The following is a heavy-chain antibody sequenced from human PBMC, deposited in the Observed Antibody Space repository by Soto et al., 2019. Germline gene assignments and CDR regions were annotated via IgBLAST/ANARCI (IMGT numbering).Heavy chain of an antibody. CDR1: GGSISSSNW. V-gene: IGHV4-4*02. CDR2: IYHSGST. CDR3: ARARTVPGQQPSVMDV. D-gene: IGHD6-13*01. Sequence: SETLSLTCAVSGGSISSSNWWSWVRQPPGKGLEWIGEIYHSGSTNYNPSLKSRVTISRDNSKNTLYLQMNSLRAEDTAVYYCARARTVPGQQPSVMDVWGQGTTVTVSS. J-gene: IGHJ6*02.